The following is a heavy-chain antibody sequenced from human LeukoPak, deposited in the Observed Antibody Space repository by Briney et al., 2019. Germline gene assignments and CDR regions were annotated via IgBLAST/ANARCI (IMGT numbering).Heavy chain of an antibody. CDR3: SRSYCSSTSCYLYYFDY. CDR1: GFTFADYA. CDR2: IRSKAYRGTT. D-gene: IGHD2-2*01. Sequence: PGGSLRLSCIASGFTFADYAMSWFRQAPGKGLEWVGFIRSKAYRGTTEYAASVEGRFTISRDDSRSIAYLQMNSLKAEDTAVYYCSRSYCSSTSCYLYYFDYWGQGTPVTVSS. J-gene: IGHJ4*02. V-gene: IGHV3-49*03.